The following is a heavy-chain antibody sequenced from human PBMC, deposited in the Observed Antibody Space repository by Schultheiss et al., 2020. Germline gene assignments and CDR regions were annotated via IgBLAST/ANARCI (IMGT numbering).Heavy chain of an antibody. CDR3: ATVVVAMTGHAFDI. V-gene: IGHV4-4*07. CDR1: GGSISEYY. Sequence: SETLSLTCTVSGGSISEYYWNWIRQPAGKGLEWIGRIYNSGSTNYNPALKSRVTMSVDMSKKKFSLRLSSVTAADTAVYYCATVVVAMTGHAFDIWGQGTMVTGSS. J-gene: IGHJ3*02. D-gene: IGHD2-15*01. CDR2: IYNSGST.